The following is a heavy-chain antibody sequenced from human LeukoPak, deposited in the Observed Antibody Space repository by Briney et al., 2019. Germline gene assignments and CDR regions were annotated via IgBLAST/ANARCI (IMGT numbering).Heavy chain of an antibody. V-gene: IGHV4-59*01. CDR3: ASVKYYYDSSGYPGWFDP. CDR2: IYYSGST. CDR1: GGSISSYY. J-gene: IGHJ5*02. Sequence: PSETLSLTCTVAGGSISSYYWSWIRQPPGKGLEWIGYIYYSGSTNYNPSLKSRVTISVDTSKNQLSLKLSSVTAADTAVYYCASVKYYYDSSGYPGWFDPWGQGTLVTVSS. D-gene: IGHD3-22*01.